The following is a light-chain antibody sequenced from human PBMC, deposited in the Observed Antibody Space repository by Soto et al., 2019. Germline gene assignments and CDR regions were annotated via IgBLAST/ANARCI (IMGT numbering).Light chain of an antibody. CDR2: GAL. CDR3: QQYGSSPPYT. CDR1: QSVSSSY. V-gene: IGKV3-20*01. Sequence: EIVLTQSPGTLSLSPEERATLSCRASQSVSSSYLAWYQQKPGQAPRLLIYGALNRATGIPDRFSASGSGTDFTLTISRLEPEDFAMYYCQQYGSSPPYTFGQGTKLEIK. J-gene: IGKJ2*01.